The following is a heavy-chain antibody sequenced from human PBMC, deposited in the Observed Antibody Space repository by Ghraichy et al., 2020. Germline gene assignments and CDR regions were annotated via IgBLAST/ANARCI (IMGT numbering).Heavy chain of an antibody. V-gene: IGHV3-23*01. Sequence: GGSLRLSCAASGFTFSSYAMSWVRQAPGKGLEWVSAISGSGGSTYYADSVKGRFTISRDNSKNTLYLQMNSLRAEDTAVYYCAKGDDFWSGPYDYYGMEVWGQGTTVTVSS. CDR1: GFTFSSYA. CDR2: ISGSGGST. CDR3: AKGDDFWSGPYDYYGMEV. J-gene: IGHJ6*02. D-gene: IGHD3-3*01.